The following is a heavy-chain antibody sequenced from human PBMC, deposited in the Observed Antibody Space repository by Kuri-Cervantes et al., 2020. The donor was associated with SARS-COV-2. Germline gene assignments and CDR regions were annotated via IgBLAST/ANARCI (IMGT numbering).Heavy chain of an antibody. Sequence: SVKVSCKASGGTFSSYAISWVRQAPGQGLEWMGRIIPIFGIANYAQKFQGRVTITRDTSASTAYMELSSLRSEDTAVYYCAKGSYYDSSGSNYYYYGMDVWGQGTTVTVSS. J-gene: IGHJ6*02. D-gene: IGHD3-22*01. V-gene: IGHV1-69*04. CDR1: GGTFSSYA. CDR3: AKGSYYDSSGSNYYYYGMDV. CDR2: IIPIFGIA.